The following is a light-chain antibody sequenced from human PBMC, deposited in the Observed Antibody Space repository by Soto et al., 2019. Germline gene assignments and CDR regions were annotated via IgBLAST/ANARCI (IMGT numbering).Light chain of an antibody. V-gene: IGKV3-20*01. CDR3: QQYGVSPL. Sequence: PGERATLSCRASPGISNNNLAWYQQKTGQAPRLLIYGASSRATGIPDRFSGSGSGTDFTLTISRLEPEDSAVYYCQQYGVSPLFGQGTKVEIK. CDR2: GAS. CDR1: PGISNNN. J-gene: IGKJ1*01.